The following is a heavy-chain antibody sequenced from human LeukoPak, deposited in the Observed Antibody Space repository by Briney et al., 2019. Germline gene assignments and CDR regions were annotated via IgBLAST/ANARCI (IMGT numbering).Heavy chain of an antibody. CDR3: ARDRAWNYFDY. V-gene: IGHV3-30*03. J-gene: IGHJ4*02. Sequence: GGSLRLSCAASGFTVSSNYMSWVRQAPGKGLEWVAIISNDGSRKYYAHSVEGRFTISRDNSKNTLYLQMDSLRAEDTAVYYCARDRAWNYFDYWGQGTLVTVSS. CDR1: GFTVSSNY. D-gene: IGHD3-3*01. CDR2: ISNDGSRK.